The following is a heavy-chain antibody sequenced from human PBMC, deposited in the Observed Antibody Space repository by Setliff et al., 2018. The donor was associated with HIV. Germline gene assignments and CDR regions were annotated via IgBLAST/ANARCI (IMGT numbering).Heavy chain of an antibody. J-gene: IGHJ4*02. D-gene: IGHD1-20*01. CDR1: GGTVIGGTVMSYS. CDR2: IIPIFGTA. V-gene: IGHV1-69*13. Sequence: ASVKVSCKTSGGTVIGGTVMSYSISWVRQAPGQGLEWMGGIIPIFGTANYAPRFQGRVTITADESTSTVFMELSSLTSEDTAVYYCARGRISGNEAYWGQGTLVTVSS. CDR3: ARGRISGNEAY.